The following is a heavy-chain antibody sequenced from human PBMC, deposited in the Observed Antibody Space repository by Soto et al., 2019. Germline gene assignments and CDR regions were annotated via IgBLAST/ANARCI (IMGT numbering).Heavy chain of an antibody. Sequence: EVQLVESGGGLVKPGGSLRLSCAASGFTFSSYSMNWVRQAPGKGLEWVSSISSSSSYIYYADSVKGRFTISRDNAKNSLYLQMNSLRAEDTAVYYCARDPPKDIVAPIDYWGQGTLVTVSS. D-gene: IGHD5-12*01. V-gene: IGHV3-21*01. J-gene: IGHJ4*02. CDR2: ISSSSSYI. CDR1: GFTFSSYS. CDR3: ARDPPKDIVAPIDY.